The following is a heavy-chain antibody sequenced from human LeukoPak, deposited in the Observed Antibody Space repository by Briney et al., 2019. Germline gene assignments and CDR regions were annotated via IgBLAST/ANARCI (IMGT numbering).Heavy chain of an antibody. J-gene: IGHJ6*02. CDR1: GFTFSNYA. Sequence: GGSLRLSCAASGFTFSNYAMSWVRQAPGKGLEWVSAISGSGGSTYYADSVKGRFTISRDNSKNTLYLQMNSLRAEDTAVYYCAKGAAGPYYYYGMDVWGQGTTVTVSS. CDR3: AKGAAGPYYYYGMDV. CDR2: ISGSGGST. V-gene: IGHV3-23*01. D-gene: IGHD2-15*01.